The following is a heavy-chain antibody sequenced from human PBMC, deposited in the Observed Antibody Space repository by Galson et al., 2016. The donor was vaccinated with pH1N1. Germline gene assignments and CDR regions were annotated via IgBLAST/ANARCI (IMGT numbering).Heavy chain of an antibody. CDR3: ATGPSPDY. V-gene: IGHV5-10-1*01. CDR2: INPRDSYT. CDR1: ASSFTGYW. J-gene: IGHJ4*02. Sequence: QSGAEVKEPGESLTISCKGSASSFTGYWISWVRQMPGKGLEWMGRINPRDSYTDYSPSFQGHVTISTDESISTAYLKWSTLKASDTAIYYCATGPSPDYWGQGTLVIVSS.